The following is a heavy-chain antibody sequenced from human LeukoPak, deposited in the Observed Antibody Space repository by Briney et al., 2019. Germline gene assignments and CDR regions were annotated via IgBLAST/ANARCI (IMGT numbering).Heavy chain of an antibody. CDR3: ARDGRMATTDTEQFDY. CDR2: IKQDGSEK. Sequence: PGGSLRLSCAASGFTFTTYWMNWVRQAPGKGLEWVANIKQDGSEKSYVDSVKGRFTISRDNAKNSLYLQMNSLRAEDTAVYYCARDGRMATTDTEQFDYWGQGTLVTVSS. V-gene: IGHV3-7*01. J-gene: IGHJ4*02. D-gene: IGHD5-24*01. CDR1: GFTFTTYW.